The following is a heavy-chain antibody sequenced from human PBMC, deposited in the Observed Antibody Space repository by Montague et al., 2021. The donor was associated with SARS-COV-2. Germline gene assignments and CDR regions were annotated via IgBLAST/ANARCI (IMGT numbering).Heavy chain of an antibody. V-gene: IGHV4-38-2*02. J-gene: IGHJ3*02. CDR2: IYHSGST. CDR3: AKVAGSHDTFDI. Sequence: SETLSLTCTVTGYSISTGYYWGWIRQPPGKGLEWIGTIYHSGSTYFNPSLKSRVTIPVDTSKNQFSLNLGSVTAADTAVYYCAKVAGSHDTFDIWGRGTMVTVSS. CDR1: GYSISTGYY. D-gene: IGHD6-19*01.